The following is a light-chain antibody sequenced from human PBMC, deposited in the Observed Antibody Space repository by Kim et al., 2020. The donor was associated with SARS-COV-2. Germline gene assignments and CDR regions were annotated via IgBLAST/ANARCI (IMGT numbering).Light chain of an antibody. J-gene: IGLJ2*01. CDR3: NSRDSSGNHLVV. CDR2: DKN. Sequence: GQKVRMTSQGDSLRSYYASWYQQKPGQAPVLVIYDKNNRPSGVPDRLSGSSSGDTASLTITGAQAEDEADYYCNSRDSSGNHLVVFGGGTKVTVL. CDR1: SLRSYY. V-gene: IGLV3-19*01.